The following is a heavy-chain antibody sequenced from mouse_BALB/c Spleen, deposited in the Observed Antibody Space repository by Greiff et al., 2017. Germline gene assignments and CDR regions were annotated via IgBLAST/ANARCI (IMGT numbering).Heavy chain of an antibody. J-gene: IGHJ2*01. CDR1: GYTFSSYW. D-gene: IGHD2-12*01. CDR2: ILPGSGST. V-gene: IGHV1-9*01. Sequence: QVPLQQSGAEVMKPGASEKISCKATGYTFSSYWVGWGKQRPGHGLEGIGEILPGSGSTNYNEKFKGKATFTADTSSNTAYMQLSSLTSEDSAVYYCARNDLDYWGQGTTLTVSS. CDR3: ARNDLDY.